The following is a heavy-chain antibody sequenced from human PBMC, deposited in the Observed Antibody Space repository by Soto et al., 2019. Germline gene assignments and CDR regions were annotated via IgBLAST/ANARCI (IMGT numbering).Heavy chain of an antibody. CDR2: ISGSGGST. CDR1: GFTFSSYA. CDR3: AIGKRRQLWFMDV. J-gene: IGHJ6*02. Sequence: GGSLRLSCAASGFTFSSYAMSWVRQAPGKGMEWVSAISGSGGSTYYADSVKGRFTISRDNSKNTLYLQMNSLRAEDTAVYYCAIGKRRQLWFMDVCCQGTTGTVSS. V-gene: IGHV3-23*01. D-gene: IGHD5-18*01.